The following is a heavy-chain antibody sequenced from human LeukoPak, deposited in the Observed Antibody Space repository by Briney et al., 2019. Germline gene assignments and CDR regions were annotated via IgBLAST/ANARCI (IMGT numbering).Heavy chain of an antibody. V-gene: IGHV3-48*03. Sequence: GSLRLSCANSGFTLRYYEINWVRQAPGKGLEWVSYISSSVSTKYYADSVKGRFTISRDNAKNSLYLQMNSLRAEDTAVYYCALYGGTKGVDYWGQGTLVTVSS. D-gene: IGHD4-23*01. CDR2: ISSSVSTK. CDR3: ALYGGTKGVDY. CDR1: GFTLRYYE. J-gene: IGHJ4*02.